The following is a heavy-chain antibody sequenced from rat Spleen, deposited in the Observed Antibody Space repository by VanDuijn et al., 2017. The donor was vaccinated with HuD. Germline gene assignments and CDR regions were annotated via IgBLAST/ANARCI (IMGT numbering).Heavy chain of an antibody. CDR3: ARHGRGERTYYYVLDA. Sequence: EVQLVESDGGLVRPGRSLKLSCAASGFSFSDYYMAWVRQAPKKGLEWVASINYEGSSTYYGDSVKGRFTISRDNAKSTLYLQMDSLQSEDTATYYCARHGRGERTYYYVLDAWGQGVSVTVSS. V-gene: IGHV5-22*01. D-gene: IGHD4-3*01. CDR2: INYEGSST. CDR1: GFSFSDYY. J-gene: IGHJ4*01.